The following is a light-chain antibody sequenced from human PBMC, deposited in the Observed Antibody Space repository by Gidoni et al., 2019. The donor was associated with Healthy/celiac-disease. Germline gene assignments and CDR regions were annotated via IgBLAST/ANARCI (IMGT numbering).Light chain of an antibody. Sequence: DIQMTQSQSSLSASVGDRVTITCRASQGISNYLAWYQQKPGKVPKLLCYAASTLQSGVPSLSSGSGSGTDFTLTISSLQPEDVATYYCQKYNSAPWTFGQGTKVEIK. CDR3: QKYNSAPWT. V-gene: IGKV1-27*01. J-gene: IGKJ1*01. CDR2: AAS. CDR1: QGISNY.